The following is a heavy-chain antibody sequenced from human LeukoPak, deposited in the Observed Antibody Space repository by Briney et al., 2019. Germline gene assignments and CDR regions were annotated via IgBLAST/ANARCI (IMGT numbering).Heavy chain of an antibody. J-gene: IGHJ4*02. Sequence: SETLSLTCTVSGGSISSGGYYWSWIRQHPGKGLEWIGYIYYSGSTYYNPSLKSRVTISVDTSKDQFSLKLSSVTAADTAVYYCARGHSYGHYYFDYWGQGTLVTVSS. CDR1: GGSISSGGYY. CDR2: IYYSGST. V-gene: IGHV4-31*03. D-gene: IGHD5-18*01. CDR3: ARGHSYGHYYFDY.